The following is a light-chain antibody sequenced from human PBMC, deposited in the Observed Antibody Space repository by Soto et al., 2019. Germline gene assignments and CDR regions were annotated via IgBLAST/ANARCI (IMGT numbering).Light chain of an antibody. CDR2: LDSDGRH. J-gene: IGLJ2*01. Sequence: QPVLTQSPSASASLGASVKLTCTLSSGHYTYIIAWHQQQPGRGPRYLLSLDSDGRHNKGAGIPDRFSGSSSGAERYLTISSLQSEDEADYYCQTWGTGIHEIFGGGTKLTVL. V-gene: IGLV4-69*01. CDR1: SGHYTYI. CDR3: QTWGTGIHEI.